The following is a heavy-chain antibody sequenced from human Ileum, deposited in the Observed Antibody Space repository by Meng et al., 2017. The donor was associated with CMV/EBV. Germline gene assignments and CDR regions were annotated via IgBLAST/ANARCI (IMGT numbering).Heavy chain of an antibody. J-gene: IGHJ5*02. CDR3: AKGQSPFWSGFHWFDP. V-gene: IGHV3-23*01. CDR2: ISGSGGST. Sequence: GESLKISCAASGFTFSSYAMSWVRQAPGKGLEWVSAISGSGGSTYYADSVKGWFTISRDNSKNTLYLQMNSLRAEDTDIYYCAKGQSPFWSGFHWFDPWGQGTLVTVSS. CDR1: GFTFSSYA. D-gene: IGHD3-3*01.